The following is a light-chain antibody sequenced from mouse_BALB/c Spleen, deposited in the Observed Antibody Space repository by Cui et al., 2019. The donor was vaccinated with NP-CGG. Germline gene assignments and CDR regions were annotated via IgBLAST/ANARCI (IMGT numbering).Light chain of an antibody. Sequence: QAVLTQESVLTTSPGETVTLTCRSSTGAVTTSNYANWVQEKPDHLFTGLIGGTNNRTPGVPARFSGSLIGDKAALTITGAQTEDDAIYFCALWYSNHWVFGGGTKLTVL. CDR3: ALWYSNHWV. V-gene: IGLV1*01. CDR1: TGAVTTSNY. J-gene: IGLJ1*01. CDR2: GTN.